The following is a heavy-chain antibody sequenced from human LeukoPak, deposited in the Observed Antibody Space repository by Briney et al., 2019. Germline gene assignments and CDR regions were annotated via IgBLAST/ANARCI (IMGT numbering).Heavy chain of an antibody. CDR2: ISYDGSNK. J-gene: IGHJ4*02. CDR3: ARSPYYYDSSGYPSG. V-gene: IGHV3-30*04. Sequence: GGSLRLSCAASGFTFSSYAMHWVRQAPGKGLEWVAVISYDGSNKYYADSVKGRFTISRDNSKNTLYLQMNSLRAEDTAVYYCARSPYYYDSSGYPSGWGQGTLVTVSS. CDR1: GFTFSSYA. D-gene: IGHD3-22*01.